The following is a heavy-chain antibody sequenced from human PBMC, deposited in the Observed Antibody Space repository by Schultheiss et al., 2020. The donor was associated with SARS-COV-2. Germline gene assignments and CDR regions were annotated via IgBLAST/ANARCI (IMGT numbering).Heavy chain of an antibody. Sequence: GGSLRLSCAASGFTFSSYAMHWVRQAPGKGLEWVAVISYDGSNKYYADSVKGRFTISRDNSKNTLYLQMNSLRAEDTAVYYCARGGGAKGWFDPWGQGTLVTVSS. D-gene: IGHD4/OR15-4a*01. CDR3: ARGGGAKGWFDP. V-gene: IGHV3-30*01. CDR1: GFTFSSYA. J-gene: IGHJ5*02. CDR2: ISYDGSNK.